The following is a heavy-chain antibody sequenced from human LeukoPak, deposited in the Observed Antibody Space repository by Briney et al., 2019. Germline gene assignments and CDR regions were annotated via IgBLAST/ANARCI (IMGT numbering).Heavy chain of an antibody. CDR1: GGSISSTNDY. CDR2: VFYRGNT. Sequence: SETLSLTCTVSGGSISSTNDYWGRFRQPPGKGLEWIGSVFYRGNTYYNPSLESRATISVDAPNNQVFLKLSSVTAADTAVYYCTGPYSSGWSGTDYWGQGTLVTVSS. V-gene: IGHV4-39*01. J-gene: IGHJ4*02. D-gene: IGHD3-22*01. CDR3: TGPYSSGWSGTDY.